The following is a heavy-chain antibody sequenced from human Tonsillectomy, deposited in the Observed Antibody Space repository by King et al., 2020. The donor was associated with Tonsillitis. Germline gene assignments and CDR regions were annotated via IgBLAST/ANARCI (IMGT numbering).Heavy chain of an antibody. D-gene: IGHD2-15*01. CDR3: ARDLSGSSQPFYFDF. CDR1: GFTFSRYA. J-gene: IGHJ4*02. Sequence: VQLVESGGGLVQPGGSLRLSCAGTGFTFSRYAMSWVRQSPGQGLEWVSAVSGGGGSSYYADSVEGRFTISRDNSKNTLYLQMSNLRAEDTALYYCARDLSGSSQPFYFDFWGQGTLVTVSS. V-gene: IGHV3-23*04. CDR2: VSGGGGSS.